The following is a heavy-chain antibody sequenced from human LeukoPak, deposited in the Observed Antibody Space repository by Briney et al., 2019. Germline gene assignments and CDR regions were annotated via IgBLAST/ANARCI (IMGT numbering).Heavy chain of an antibody. Sequence: SETLSLTCTVSGYSISSGYYWGWIRQPPGKGLGWMGSIYHSGRTYYNPSLKRRGTRPVDTSKKQFSLKLRSATAADTAVYCCARFESSRSDSFDYWGQGTLVTVSS. D-gene: IGHD6-6*01. CDR3: ARFESSRSDSFDY. J-gene: IGHJ4*02. CDR1: GYSISSGYY. CDR2: IYHSGRT. V-gene: IGHV4-38-2*02.